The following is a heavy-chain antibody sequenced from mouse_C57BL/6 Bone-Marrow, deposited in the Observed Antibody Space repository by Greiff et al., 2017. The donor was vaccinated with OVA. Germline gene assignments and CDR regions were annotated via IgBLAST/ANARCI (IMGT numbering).Heavy chain of an antibody. D-gene: IGHD1-1*01. CDR2: ISYAGSH. CDR1: GYSITSGYY. J-gene: IGHJ3*01. V-gene: IGHV3-6*01. CDR3: ARESGSSLAWFAY. Sequence: ESGPGLVKPSQSLSLTCSVTGYSITSGYYWNWIRQFPGNKLEWMGYISYAGSHNYNPSLKNRISITRDTSKNQFFLKLNSVTTEDTATYYCARESGSSLAWFAYWGQGTLVTVSA.